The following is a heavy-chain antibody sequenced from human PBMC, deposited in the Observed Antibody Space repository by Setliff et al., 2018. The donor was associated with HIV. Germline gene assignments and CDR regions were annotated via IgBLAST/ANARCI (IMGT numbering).Heavy chain of an antibody. J-gene: IGHJ6*02. D-gene: IGHD3-10*01. CDR3: ARVEAKVRGATYAMDV. V-gene: IGHV4-39*07. CDR1: GGTFSLSSYY. Sequence: SETLSLTCTVSGGTFSLSSYYWGWIRQPPGRGLEWIGSINHSGNTYHSPSLKSRVTISVDTSKNQLSLNLTSVTAADTAVYYCARVEAKVRGATYAMDVWGQGTTVTVSS. CDR2: INHSGNT.